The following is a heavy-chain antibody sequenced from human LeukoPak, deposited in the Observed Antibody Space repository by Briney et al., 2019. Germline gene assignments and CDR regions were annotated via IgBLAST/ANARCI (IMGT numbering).Heavy chain of an antibody. CDR1: VDSVSSNMVT. V-gene: IGHV6-1*01. CDR2: TYYRSTWYN. D-gene: IGHD2-2*01. J-gene: IGHJ5*02. Sequence: SQTLSLTCAISVDSVSSNMVTWNWIRQSPSRGLAWLGRTYYRSTWYNDYAVSVRGRITVNPDTSKNPFSLHLNSVTPEDTAVYYCARRLTQYDCFDPWGQGILVTVSS. CDR3: ARRLTQYDCFDP.